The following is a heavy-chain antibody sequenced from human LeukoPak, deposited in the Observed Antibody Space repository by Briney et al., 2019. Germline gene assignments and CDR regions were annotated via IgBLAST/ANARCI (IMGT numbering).Heavy chain of an antibody. V-gene: IGHV4-59*01. CDR1: GGSISSYY. CDR3: ARSLSSWYRLDY. CDR2: IYYSGST. J-gene: IGHJ4*02. D-gene: IGHD6-13*01. Sequence: SETLSLTCTVSGGSISSYYWSWIRQPPGKGLEWIGYIYYSGSTNYNPSLKSRVTISVDTSKNQFSLKLSSVTAADTAVYYCARSLSSWYRLDYWGQGTLVTVSS.